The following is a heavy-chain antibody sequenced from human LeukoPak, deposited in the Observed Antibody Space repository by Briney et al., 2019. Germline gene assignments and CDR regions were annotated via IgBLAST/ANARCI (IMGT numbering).Heavy chain of an antibody. V-gene: IGHV1-46*01. CDR1: AYTFSNYL. D-gene: IGHD2-8*02. J-gene: IGHJ4*02. CDR2: IAPSVDTT. Sequence: GGSLKVSCKASAYTFSNYLLHWVRQAPGQRLEWVGRIAPSVDTTNYAQKFRNRVTMTRDTSTSTVYMELRSLRSEDTAVYHCVREESGGYFDYWGQGTLDPVSS. CDR3: VREESGGYFDY.